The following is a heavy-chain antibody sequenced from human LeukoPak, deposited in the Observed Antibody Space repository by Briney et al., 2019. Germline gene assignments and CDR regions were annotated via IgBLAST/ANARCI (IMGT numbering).Heavy chain of an antibody. CDR3: ASSASGSDWFDR. Sequence: PGGSLRLSCAASGFTFSSYAMHWVRQAPGKGLEWVAVISYDGSNKYYADSVKGRFTISRDNSKNTLYLQMNSLRAEDTAVYYCASSASGSDWFDRWGQGTLVTVSS. V-gene: IGHV3-30*04. D-gene: IGHD3-10*01. CDR2: ISYDGSNK. J-gene: IGHJ5*02. CDR1: GFTFSSYA.